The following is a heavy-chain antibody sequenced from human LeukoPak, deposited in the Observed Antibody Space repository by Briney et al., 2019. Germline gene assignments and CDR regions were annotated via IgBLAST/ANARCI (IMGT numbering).Heavy chain of an antibody. J-gene: IGHJ3*02. D-gene: IGHD5-12*01. CDR3: AREGGYSGLGGNDAFDI. CDR2: IYYSGST. Sequence: SETLSLTCTVSGGSSSSYYWSWIRQPPGKGLEWIGYIYYSGSTNYNPSLESRVTISVDTSKNQFSLKLSSVTAADTAVYYCAREGGYSGLGGNDAFDIWGQGTMVTVSS. V-gene: IGHV4-59*01. CDR1: GGSSSSYY.